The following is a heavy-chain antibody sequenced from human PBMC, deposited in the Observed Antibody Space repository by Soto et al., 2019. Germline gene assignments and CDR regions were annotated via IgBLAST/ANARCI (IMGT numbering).Heavy chain of an antibody. Sequence: SETLSLTCTVSGGSISSYYWSWIRQPPGKGLEWIGYIYYSGSTNYNPSLKSRVTISVDTSKNQFSLKLSSVTAADTAVYYCARVLAAASGWFDPWGQGTLVTVSS. CDR2: IYYSGST. V-gene: IGHV4-59*01. D-gene: IGHD6-13*01. CDR3: ARVLAAASGWFDP. CDR1: GGSISSYY. J-gene: IGHJ5*02.